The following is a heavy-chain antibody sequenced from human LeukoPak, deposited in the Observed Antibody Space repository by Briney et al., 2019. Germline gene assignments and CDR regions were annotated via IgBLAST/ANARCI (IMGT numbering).Heavy chain of an antibody. CDR2: FHHTAGT. CDR1: GDSISGDY. CDR3: ARLLDYDSSGVPDTFDI. D-gene: IGHD3-22*01. Sequence: SETLSLTCTVSGDSISGDYWSWIRQSPGKGLEWIGYFHHTAGTRYNPSLQSRVTISIDTSRNHFSLKLNSLSAADTAVYFCARLLDYDSSGVPDTFDIWGQETMVTVSS. J-gene: IGHJ3*02. V-gene: IGHV4-59*08.